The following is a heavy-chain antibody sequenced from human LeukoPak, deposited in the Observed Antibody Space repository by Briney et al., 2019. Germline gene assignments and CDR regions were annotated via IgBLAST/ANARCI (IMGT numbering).Heavy chain of an antibody. Sequence: SETLSLTCTVSGVSISSYYWSWIRQPPGKGLEWIGEINHSGSTNYNPSLKSRVTISVDTPKNQFSLKLSSVTAADTAVYFCARGPPTDYYDSSGFYYVFDYWGQGTLVTVSS. CDR1: GVSISSYY. D-gene: IGHD3-22*01. J-gene: IGHJ4*02. CDR3: ARGPPTDYYDSSGFYYVFDY. V-gene: IGHV4-34*01. CDR2: INHSGST.